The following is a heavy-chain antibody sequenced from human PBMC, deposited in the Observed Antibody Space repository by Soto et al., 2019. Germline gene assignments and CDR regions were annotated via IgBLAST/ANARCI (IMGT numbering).Heavy chain of an antibody. V-gene: IGHV4-34*01. Sequence: SETLSLTCAVYGGSFSGYYWSWIRQPPGKGLEWIGEINHSGSTNYNPSLKSRVTISVDTSKNQFSLKLSSVTAADTAVYYCARAPNIAARPWYYYYGMDVWGQGTTVTVSS. D-gene: IGHD6-6*01. CDR1: GGSFSGYY. CDR3: ARAPNIAARPWYYYYGMDV. CDR2: INHSGST. J-gene: IGHJ6*02.